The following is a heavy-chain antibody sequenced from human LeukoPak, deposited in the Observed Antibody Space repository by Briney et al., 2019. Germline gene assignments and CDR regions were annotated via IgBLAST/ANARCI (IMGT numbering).Heavy chain of an antibody. V-gene: IGHV3-23*01. CDR1: GFTFSSYA. D-gene: IGHD6-13*01. CDR3: AKASHPGIAAAGPDY. CDR2: ISGSGGST. Sequence: PGGSLRPSCAASGFTFSSYAMSWVRQAPGKGLEWVSAISGSGGSTYYADSVKGRFTISRDNSKNTLYLQMNSLRAEDTAVYYCAKASHPGIAAAGPDYWGQGTLVTVSS. J-gene: IGHJ4*02.